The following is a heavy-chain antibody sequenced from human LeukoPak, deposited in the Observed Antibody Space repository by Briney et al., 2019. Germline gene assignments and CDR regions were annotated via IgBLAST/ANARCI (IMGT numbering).Heavy chain of an antibody. CDR3: ARELWFVNAPGSWFDP. V-gene: IGHV4-30-2*01. Sequence: SQTLSLTRAVSGDSISSGDYSWSWIRQPSGKGLEWIGYIFHSGHSFYNPSLKSRITISVDKSKNQFSLRLTSVTAADTAVYYCARELWFVNAPGSWFDPWGQGTLVTVSS. D-gene: IGHD3-10*01. J-gene: IGHJ5*02. CDR2: IFHSGHS. CDR1: GDSISSGDYS.